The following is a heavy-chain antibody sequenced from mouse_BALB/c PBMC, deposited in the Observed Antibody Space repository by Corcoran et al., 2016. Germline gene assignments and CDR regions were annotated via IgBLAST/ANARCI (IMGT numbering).Heavy chain of an antibody. CDR1: GYSFTGYY. V-gene: IGHV1S34*01. D-gene: IGHD2-4*01. Sequence: LVKTGASVKLSCKASGYSFTGYYMHWVKQSHGKSLEWIGYISCYNGATSYNQKFKGKATFTVDTSSSTAYMQFNSLTSEDSAVYYCARRDYDYWYFDVWGAGTTVTVSS. CDR2: ISCYNGAT. J-gene: IGHJ1*01. CDR3: ARRDYDYWYFDV.